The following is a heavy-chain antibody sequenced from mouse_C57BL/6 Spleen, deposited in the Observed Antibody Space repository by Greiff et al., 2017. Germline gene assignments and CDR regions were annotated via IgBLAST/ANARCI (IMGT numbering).Heavy chain of an antibody. CDR3: ARGGITTVVATDFDV. J-gene: IGHJ1*03. CDR1: GYTFTDYN. CDR2: INPNNGGT. V-gene: IGHV1-18*01. D-gene: IGHD1-1*01. Sequence: EVKLQESGPELVKPGASVKIPCKASGYTFTDYNMDWVKQSHGKSLEWIGDINPNNGGTIYNQKFKGKATLTVDKSSSTAYMELRSLTSEDTAVYYCARGGITTVVATDFDVWGTGTTVTVSS.